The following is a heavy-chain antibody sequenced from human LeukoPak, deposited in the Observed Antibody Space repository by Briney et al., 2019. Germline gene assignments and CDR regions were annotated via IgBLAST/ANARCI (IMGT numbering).Heavy chain of an antibody. CDR1: GFTFSSYS. D-gene: IGHD2-15*01. V-gene: IGHV3-21*01. Sequence: GGSLRLSCAASGFTFSSYSMNWVRQAPGKGLEWVSSISSSSSYIYYADSVKGRFTISRDNAKNSLYLQMNSLRAEATAVYYCARGPSPLLGFDYWGQGTLVTVSS. CDR2: ISSSSSYI. CDR3: ARGPSPLLGFDY. J-gene: IGHJ4*02.